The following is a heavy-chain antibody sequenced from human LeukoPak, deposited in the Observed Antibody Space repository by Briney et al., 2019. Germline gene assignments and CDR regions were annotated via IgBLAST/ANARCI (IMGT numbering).Heavy chain of an antibody. CDR2: IWGADDKT. CDR3: AKTQGYYDA. CDR1: GFTFNTSA. Sequence: GGSLRLSCAGSGFTFNTSAMSWVRQAPGKGLELVSGIWGADDKTVYGDAVKGRFTISRDNSKNTLYLQMNSLRADDTAVYYCAKTQGYYDAWGQGALVTVS. V-gene: IGHV3-23*01. D-gene: IGHD2-15*01. J-gene: IGHJ5*02.